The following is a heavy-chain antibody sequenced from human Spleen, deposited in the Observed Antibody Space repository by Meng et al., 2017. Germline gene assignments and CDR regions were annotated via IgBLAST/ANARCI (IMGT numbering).Heavy chain of an antibody. V-gene: IGHV5-51*01. CDR3: AREGVLATVRDAFDI. CDR2: IYPGDSEA. D-gene: IGHD5-24*01. CDR1: GYSFTRYW. J-gene: IGHJ3*02. Sequence: GESLKISCKGFGYSFTRYWIGWVRQMPGKGLEWMGIIYPGDSEARYSPSFQGQVTISADKSSDTAYLQWSSLKASDTAMYYCAREGVLATVRDAFDIWGQGTTVTVSS.